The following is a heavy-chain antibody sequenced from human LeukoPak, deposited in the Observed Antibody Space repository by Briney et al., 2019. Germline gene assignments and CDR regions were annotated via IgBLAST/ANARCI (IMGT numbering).Heavy chain of an antibody. CDR1: GYTFTGYY. Sequence: ASVKVSCKASGYTFTGYYMHWVRQAPGQGLEWMGRINPNSGGTNYAQKFQGRVTMTRDTSISTAYMELSRLRSDDTAVYYCARDRDFSDFWSGYPTPIGWFDPWVQGTMVTVSS. D-gene: IGHD3-3*01. CDR2: INPNSGGT. CDR3: ARDRDFSDFWSGYPTPIGWFDP. V-gene: IGHV1-2*06. J-gene: IGHJ5*02.